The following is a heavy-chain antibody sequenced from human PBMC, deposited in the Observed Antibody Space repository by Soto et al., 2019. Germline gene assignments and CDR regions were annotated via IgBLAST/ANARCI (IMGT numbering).Heavy chain of an antibody. V-gene: IGHV1-8*01. D-gene: IGHD3-9*01. Sequence: ASVKVSCKASGYTFTSYDINWVRQATGQGLEWMGWMNPNSGNTGYAQKFQGRVTMTRNTSISTAYMELSSLRSEDTAVYYCARVNMEYFDWLLYVATLYNWFDPWGQGTLVTVSS. CDR2: MNPNSGNT. CDR3: ARVNMEYFDWLLYVATLYNWFDP. J-gene: IGHJ5*02. CDR1: GYTFTSYD.